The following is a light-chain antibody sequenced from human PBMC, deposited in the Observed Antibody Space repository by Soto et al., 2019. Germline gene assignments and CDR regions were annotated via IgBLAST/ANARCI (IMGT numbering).Light chain of an antibody. CDR3: QQSYITPYT. V-gene: IGKV1-39*01. Sequence: DIQMTQSPSSLSASVGATVTITCRASQSISVHFNWYQQKPGKVPKLLIYAASNLQSGVPSSFSGSGSETDFALTISSLKPEDSATHYFQQSYITPYTFGQGTTLQIK. CDR2: AAS. J-gene: IGKJ2*01. CDR1: QSISVH.